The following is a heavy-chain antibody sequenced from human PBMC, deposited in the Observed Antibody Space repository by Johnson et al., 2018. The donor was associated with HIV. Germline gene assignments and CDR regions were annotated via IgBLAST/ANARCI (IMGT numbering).Heavy chain of an antibody. CDR1: GFTFSDYY. V-gene: IGHV3-11*04. Sequence: QVQLVECGGGLVKPGGSLRLSCVASGFTFSDYYMTWVRQAPGKGLEWVSYISSSGSTIYSADSVKGRFTISRDNSKNTLYLQMNSLRAEDTAMYYCATSGLTLGSSSSHAFDIWGQGTMVTVSS. D-gene: IGHD6-6*01. CDR2: ISSSGSTI. CDR3: ATSGLTLGSSSSHAFDI. J-gene: IGHJ3*02.